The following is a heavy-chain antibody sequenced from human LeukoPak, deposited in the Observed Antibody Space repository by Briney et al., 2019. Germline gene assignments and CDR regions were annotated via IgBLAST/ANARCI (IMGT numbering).Heavy chain of an antibody. J-gene: IGHJ1*01. V-gene: IGHV4-34*01. Sequence: ETLSLTCAVYGGSFSGYHWSWIRQPPGKGLEWIGEINHSGSTNYNPSLKSRVTISVDTSKNQFSLKLSSVTAADTAVYYCARAAHRRPAEYFQHWGQGTLVTVSS. CDR1: GGSFSGYH. CDR3: ARAAHRRPAEYFQH. CDR2: INHSGST.